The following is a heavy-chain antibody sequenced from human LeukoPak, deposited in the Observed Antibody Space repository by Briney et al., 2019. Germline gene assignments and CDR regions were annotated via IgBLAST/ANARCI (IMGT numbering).Heavy chain of an antibody. CDR2: MNPNSGNT. J-gene: IGHJ6*02. CDR1: GYTFTSYD. CDR3: ARGWGDYGGYYYGMDV. Sequence: ASVKVSCKASGYTFTSYDINWVRQATGQGLEWVGWMNPNSGNTGYAQKFQGRVTMTRNTSISTAYMELSSLRSEDTAVYYCARGWGDYGGYYYGMDVWGQGTTVTVSS. V-gene: IGHV1-8*01. D-gene: IGHD4-17*01.